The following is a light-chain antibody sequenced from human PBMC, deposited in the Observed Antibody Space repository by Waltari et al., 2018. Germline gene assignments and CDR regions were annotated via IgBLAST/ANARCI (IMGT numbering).Light chain of an antibody. CDR3: QQYDDFPLT. J-gene: IGKJ4*01. V-gene: IGKV1-33*01. CDR1: QNVNNY. Sequence: IQMTPSPSSLSASVGDRVTITCRASQNVNNYVAWLQQKPGEAPKRLIHYASNLESGIPSRFSGSGSGTDYSLTISSLQPEDIATYYCQQYDDFPLTFGGGTRVEIK. CDR2: YAS.